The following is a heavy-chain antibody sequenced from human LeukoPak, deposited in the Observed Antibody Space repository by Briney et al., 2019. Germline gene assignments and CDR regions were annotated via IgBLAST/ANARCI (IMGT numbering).Heavy chain of an antibody. CDR3: ARGVKF. Sequence: KPSETLSLTCAVYGGSFSGYYWSWIRQPPGKGLEWIGEINHSGSTNYNPSLKSRVTISVDTSKNQFSLKLSSVTAADTAVYYCARGVKFWGQGTLVTVSS. CDR2: INHSGST. CDR1: GGSFSGYY. J-gene: IGHJ4*02. V-gene: IGHV4-34*01.